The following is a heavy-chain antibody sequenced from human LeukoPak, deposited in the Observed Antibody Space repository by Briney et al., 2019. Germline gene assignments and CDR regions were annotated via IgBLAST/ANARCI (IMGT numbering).Heavy chain of an antibody. J-gene: IGHJ4*02. Sequence: PGGSLRLSCAASGFTLSSYWMHWVRQAPGKGLVWVSRINGDGSSTNYADSVRGRFTISRDNSKNTLYLQMNSLRAEDTAVYYCAKDGAAAGKRYFDYWGQGTLVTVSS. CDR3: AKDGAAAGKRYFDY. V-gene: IGHV3-74*01. CDR2: INGDGSST. CDR1: GFTLSSYW. D-gene: IGHD6-13*01.